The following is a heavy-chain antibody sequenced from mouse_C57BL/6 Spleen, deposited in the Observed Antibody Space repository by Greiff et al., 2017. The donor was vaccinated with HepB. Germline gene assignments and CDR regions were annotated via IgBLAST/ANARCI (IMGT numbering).Heavy chain of an antibody. CDR3: SRSANWYWYFDV. CDR1: GFNIKDYY. D-gene: IGHD4-1*01. J-gene: IGHJ1*01. V-gene: IGHV14-2*01. Sequence: VHVKQSGAELVKPGASVKLSCTASGFNIKDYYMHWVKQRTEQGLEWIGRIDPEDGETKYAPKFQGKATITADTSSNTAYLELSSLTSEDTAVYCCSRSANWYWYFDVWGPGTSVTVSS. CDR2: IDPEDGET.